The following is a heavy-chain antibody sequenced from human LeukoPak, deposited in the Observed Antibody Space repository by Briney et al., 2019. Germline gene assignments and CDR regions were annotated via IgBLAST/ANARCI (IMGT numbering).Heavy chain of an antibody. J-gene: IGHJ4*02. CDR1: GYTFTGYY. CDR3: ARAHSSSWYYFDY. CDR2: INPNSGGT. Sequence: GGSVKVSCKASGYTFTGYYMHWVRQAPGQGLEWMGWINPNSGGTNYAQKFQGRVTMTRDTSISTAYMELSRLRSDDTAVYYCARAHSSSWYYFDYWGQGTLVTVSS. D-gene: IGHD6-13*01. V-gene: IGHV1-2*02.